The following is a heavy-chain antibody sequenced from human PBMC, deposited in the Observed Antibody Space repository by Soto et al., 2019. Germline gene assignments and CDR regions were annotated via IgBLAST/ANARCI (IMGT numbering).Heavy chain of an antibody. D-gene: IGHD3-9*01. CDR1: GASIGTSNW. CDR2: IHDSGST. V-gene: IGHV4-4*02. CDR3: ARDSAVLRYSRGWFDP. Sequence: SETLSLTCAVSGASIGTSNWWSWVRQSPGKGLEWIGEIHDSGSTESNPSPKSRVTISLDKSKNQFSLKLSSVTAADTAVYYCARDSAVLRYSRGWFDPWGQGTLVTVSS. J-gene: IGHJ5*02.